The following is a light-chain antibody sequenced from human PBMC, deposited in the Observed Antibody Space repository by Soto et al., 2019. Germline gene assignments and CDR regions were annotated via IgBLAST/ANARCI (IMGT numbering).Light chain of an antibody. CDR1: QSIAIW. J-gene: IGKJ1*01. V-gene: IGKV1-5*03. Sequence: DIQMTQSPSTLSAAGGDRVTITCLASQSIAIWLAWYQQKPGKAPNLLIYKASSLESGVPSRYSVSGSGTEFTLEISRLQPGDFASDYRQQYGSYSPLLFGQGTKVEL. CDR2: KAS. CDR3: QQYGSYSPLL.